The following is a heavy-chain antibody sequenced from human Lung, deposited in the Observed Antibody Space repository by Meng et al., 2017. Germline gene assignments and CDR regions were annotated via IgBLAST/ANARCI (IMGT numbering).Heavy chain of an antibody. CDR2: INPKSGDT. J-gene: IGHJ4*02. V-gene: IGHV1-2*06. D-gene: IGHD6-25*01. CDR3: ARDEDISAAGKLFGDY. Sequence: QPVQSGGGVKNRAPSRTVSFQPFGYNLPDYYVHWVRRAPGKGLEWMGRINPKSGDTHYAQKFQARVTMTGDTSISTAYMELSGLRSDDTAMYYCARDEDISAAGKLFGDYWGQGTLVTVSS. CDR1: GYNLPDYY.